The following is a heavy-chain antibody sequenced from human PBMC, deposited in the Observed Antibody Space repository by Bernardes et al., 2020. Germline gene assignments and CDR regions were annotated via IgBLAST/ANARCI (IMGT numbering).Heavy chain of an antibody. D-gene: IGHD3-10*01. Sequence: GGSLRLSCAASGFTVSSNYMSWVRQAPGKGLEWVSVIYSGGSTYYADSVKGRFTISRDNSKNTLYLQMNSLRAEDTAVYYCATTLLWFRAFDYWGQGTLVTVSS. J-gene: IGHJ4*02. CDR3: ATTLLWFRAFDY. CDR2: IYSGGST. V-gene: IGHV3-53*01. CDR1: GFTVSSNY.